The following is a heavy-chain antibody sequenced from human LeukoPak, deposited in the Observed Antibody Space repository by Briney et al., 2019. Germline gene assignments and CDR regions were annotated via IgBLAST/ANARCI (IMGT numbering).Heavy chain of an antibody. CDR1: GFTFSNFG. Sequence: SGGSLRLSCVASGFTFSNFGMHWVRQAPGKGLEWVALIYYDGTNKYYGDPVKGRFTASRDNSNNTVFLHMSDLRADDTAVYYCARQTTLATDHWGQGTLVTVSP. J-gene: IGHJ4*02. CDR2: IYYDGTNK. CDR3: ARQTTLATDH. D-gene: IGHD4-23*01. V-gene: IGHV3-33*01.